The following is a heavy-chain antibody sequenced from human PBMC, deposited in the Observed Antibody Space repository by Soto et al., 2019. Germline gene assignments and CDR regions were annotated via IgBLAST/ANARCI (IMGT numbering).Heavy chain of an antibody. V-gene: IGHV3-9*01. J-gene: IGHJ3*02. Sequence: GGSLRLSCAASGFTFDDYAMHWVRQAPGKGLEWVSGISWNSGSIGYADSVKGRFTISRDNAKNSLYLQMNSLRAEDTALYYCAKVRHNWNDAFDIWGQGTMVTVSS. D-gene: IGHD1-1*01. CDR3: AKVRHNWNDAFDI. CDR1: GFTFDDYA. CDR2: ISWNSGSI.